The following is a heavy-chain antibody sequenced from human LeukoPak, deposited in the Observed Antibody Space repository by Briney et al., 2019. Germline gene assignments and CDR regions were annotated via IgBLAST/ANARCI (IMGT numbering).Heavy chain of an antibody. D-gene: IGHD3-10*01. CDR1: GFTFSSYG. V-gene: IGHV3-23*01. J-gene: IGHJ6*03. CDR3: AREYYYGSGSYYSPQYYYYYMDV. Sequence: QAGGSLRLSCAASGFTFSSYGMSWVRQAPGKGLEWVSAISGSGGSTYYADSVKGRFTISRDNSKNTLYLQMNSLRAEDTAVYYCAREYYYGSGSYYSPQYYYYYMDVWGKGTTVTISS. CDR2: ISGSGGST.